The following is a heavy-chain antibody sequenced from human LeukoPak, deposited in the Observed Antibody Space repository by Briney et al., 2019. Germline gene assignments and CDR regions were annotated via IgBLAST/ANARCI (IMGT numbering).Heavy chain of an antibody. Sequence: GGSLRLSCAASGFTVSSNYMSWVRQAPGKGLEWVSVIYSGGSTYYADSVKGRFTISRDNSKNMLYLQMNSLRAEDTAVYYCAGRIRFLDPFDPWGQGTLVTVSS. CDR3: AGRIRFLDPFDP. J-gene: IGHJ5*02. D-gene: IGHD3-3*01. V-gene: IGHV3-53*01. CDR2: IYSGGST. CDR1: GFTVSSNY.